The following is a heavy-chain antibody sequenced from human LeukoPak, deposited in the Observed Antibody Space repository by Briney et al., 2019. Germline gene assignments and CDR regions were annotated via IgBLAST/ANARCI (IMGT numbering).Heavy chain of an antibody. V-gene: IGHV6-1*01. CDR1: GDSVSSHSAT. CDR2: TYYRSKWYN. CDR3: ARDQYSSGWLDY. J-gene: IGHJ4*02. D-gene: IGHD6-19*01. Sequence: SQTLSLTCAISGDSVSSHSATWNWIRQSPSRDLEWLGRTYYRSKWYNDYAVSVKSRITINPDTSKNQFSLQLNSVTPEDTAVYYCARDQYSSGWLDYWGQGTLVTVSS.